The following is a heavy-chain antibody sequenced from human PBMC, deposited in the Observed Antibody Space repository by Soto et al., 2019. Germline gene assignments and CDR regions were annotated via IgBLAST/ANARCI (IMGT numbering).Heavy chain of an antibody. CDR2: IYPGDSDT. V-gene: IGHV5-51*01. CDR1: GYSFTSYW. CDR3: ARRGGDYYGSSGYYCLDY. J-gene: IGHJ4*02. Sequence: GESLKISCKGSGYSFTSYWIGWVRQMPGKGLEWMGIIYPGDSDTRYSPSFQGQVTISADKSISTAYLQWSSLKASDTAMYYCARRGGDYYGSSGYYCLDYWGQGTLVTVSS. D-gene: IGHD3-22*01.